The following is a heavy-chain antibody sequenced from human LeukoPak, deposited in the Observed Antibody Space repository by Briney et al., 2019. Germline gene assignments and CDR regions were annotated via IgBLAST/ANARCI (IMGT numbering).Heavy chain of an antibody. Sequence: PSETLSLTCAVSGGSVSGYYWSWIRQPPGEGLEWIGEIYPSGATNYNPSLKSRVTISADTSKSQFSLRLSSVTAADTAVDYCAGYQLWFQNDHWGQGTLVTVSS. CDR1: GGSVSGYY. CDR2: IYPSGAT. D-gene: IGHD3/OR15-3a*01. V-gene: IGHV4-34*01. J-gene: IGHJ4*02. CDR3: AGYQLWFQNDH.